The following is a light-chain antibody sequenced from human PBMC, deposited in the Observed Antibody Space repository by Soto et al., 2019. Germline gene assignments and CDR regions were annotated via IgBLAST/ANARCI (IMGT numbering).Light chain of an antibody. J-gene: IGLJ1*01. Sequence: QSVLTQPPSVSGAPGQRVTISCTGSSSKIGAGYDVHWYQQLPGTAPKLLIYGNSNRPSGVPDRFSGSKSGTSASLAITGRQAEDEADYYCQSYDSSLSGFYVFGTGTKLTVL. V-gene: IGLV1-40*01. CDR2: GNS. CDR1: SSKIGAGYD. CDR3: QSYDSSLSGFYV.